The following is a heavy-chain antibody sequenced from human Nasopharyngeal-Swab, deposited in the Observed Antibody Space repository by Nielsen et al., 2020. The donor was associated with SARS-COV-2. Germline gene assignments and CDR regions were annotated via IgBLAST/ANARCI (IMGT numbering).Heavy chain of an antibody. CDR3: FIGHYMDS. V-gene: IGHV3-7*01. J-gene: IGHJ6*03. CDR2: IKEDGNEQ. CDR1: GFTFSAFW. Sequence: GVLKISCAASGFTFSAFWMSWVRQAPGRGLEWVANIKEDGNEQYYADSVKGRFTISRDNGKNSLFLEMNSLRAEDTAIYYCFIGHYMDSWGKGTAVIVSS.